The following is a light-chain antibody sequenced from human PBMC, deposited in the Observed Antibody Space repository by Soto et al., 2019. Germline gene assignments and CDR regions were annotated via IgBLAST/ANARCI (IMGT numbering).Light chain of an antibody. J-gene: IGKJ4*01. V-gene: IGKV1-5*03. CDR1: QSISGL. CDR2: KAS. CDR3: QQYSGYPLT. Sequence: DIQMTQSPSTLSASVGDRVTITWRASQSISGLLAWYQQKPGTDPKLLIYKASGLESGVPSRFSGSRSGTEFTLTVSGLQPDDFAPYYCQQYSGYPLTFGGGTKVEI.